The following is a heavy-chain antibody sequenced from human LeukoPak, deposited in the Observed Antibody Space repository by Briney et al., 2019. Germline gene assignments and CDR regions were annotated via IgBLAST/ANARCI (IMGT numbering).Heavy chain of an antibody. CDR3: TADLPPPRGYDYPFDY. V-gene: IGHV3-15*01. CDR2: IKSKTDGETT. CDR1: GGSISSYY. Sequence: TSETLSLTCTVSGGSISSYYWGWIRQPPGEGLECVGRIKSKTDGETTDYAAPVKGRFTISRDDSKNMLYLQMNSLRSEDTAVYYCTADLPPPRGYDYPFDYWGQGSLVTVSS. D-gene: IGHD5-12*01. J-gene: IGHJ4*02.